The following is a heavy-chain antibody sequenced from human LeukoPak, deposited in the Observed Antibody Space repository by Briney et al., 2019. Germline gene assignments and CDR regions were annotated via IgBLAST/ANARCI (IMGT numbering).Heavy chain of an antibody. CDR2: IYNNGNT. V-gene: IGHV4-59*08. Sequence: SETLSLTCTVSGGSITSNFWSWIRQPPGKGLERIGYIYNNGNTKYNPSLKSRATILGDASRNQFSLKLKSVTVADTAVYFCARAKPDWNPPDYWGQGTLVTVSS. CDR1: GGSITSNF. J-gene: IGHJ4*02. CDR3: ARAKPDWNPPDY. D-gene: IGHD1-1*01.